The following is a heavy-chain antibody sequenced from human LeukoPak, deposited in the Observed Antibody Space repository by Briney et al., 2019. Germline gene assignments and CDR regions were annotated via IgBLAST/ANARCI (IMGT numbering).Heavy chain of an antibody. J-gene: IGHJ5*02. D-gene: IGHD2-8*01. CDR2: INHSGST. Sequence: SETLSLTCTVSGGSISGYYWSWIRQPPGKGLEWIGEINHSGSTNYNPSLKSRVTISVDTSKNQFSLKLSSVTAADTAVYYCARDRVLMVYARRNWFDPWGQGTLVTVSS. V-gene: IGHV4-34*01. CDR3: ARDRVLMVYARRNWFDP. CDR1: GGSISGYY.